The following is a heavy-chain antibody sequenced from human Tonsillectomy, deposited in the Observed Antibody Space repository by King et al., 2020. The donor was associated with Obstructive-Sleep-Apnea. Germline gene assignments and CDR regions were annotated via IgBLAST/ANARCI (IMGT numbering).Heavy chain of an antibody. J-gene: IGHJ6*02. D-gene: IGHD2-2*01. V-gene: IGHV4-38-2*02. Sequence: MQLQESGPGLVKPSETLSLTCTVSGYSISSGYYWGWSRQPPGKGLEWIGSIYHIGSTYYNPSLKSRVTISVDTSKNQFSLKLSSVTAADTAVYYCARDSLGDIVVVPAAEDYYYYYGMDVWGQGTTVTVSS. CDR2: IYHIGST. CDR3: ARDSLGDIVVVPAAEDYYYYYGMDV. CDR1: GYSISSGYY.